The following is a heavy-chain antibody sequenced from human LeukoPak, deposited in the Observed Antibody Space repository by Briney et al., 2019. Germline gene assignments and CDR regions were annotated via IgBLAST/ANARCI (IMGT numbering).Heavy chain of an antibody. CDR2: INHSGST. J-gene: IGHJ4*02. CDR1: GGSFSGYY. CDR3: ARGLPRASGWYAY. D-gene: IGHD6-19*01. Sequence: SETLSLTCAVYGGSFSGYYWSWIRQPPGKGLEWIGEINHSGSTNYNPSLKSRVTISVDTSKNQFSLKLSSVTAADTAVYYCARGLPRASGWYAYWGQGTLVTVSS. V-gene: IGHV4-34*01.